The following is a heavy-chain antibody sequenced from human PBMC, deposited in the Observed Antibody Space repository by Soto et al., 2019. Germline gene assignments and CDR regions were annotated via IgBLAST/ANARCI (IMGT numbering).Heavy chain of an antibody. CDR1: GFTFSSYA. J-gene: IGHJ4*02. Sequence: EVQLLESGGGLVQPGGSLRLSCAASGFTFSSYAMSWDRQAPGKGLEWVSSISLSGGSTYYADSVKGRFTISRDNSKNTVDLQMNSLRAEDTAVYYCAASYHFDYWGQGTLVTVSS. CDR2: ISLSGGST. CDR3: AASYHFDY. D-gene: IGHD1-26*01. V-gene: IGHV3-23*01.